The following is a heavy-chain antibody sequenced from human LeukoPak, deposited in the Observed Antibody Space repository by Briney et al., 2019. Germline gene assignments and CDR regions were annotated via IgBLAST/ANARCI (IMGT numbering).Heavy chain of an antibody. CDR2: IYWDDDK. CDR1: GFSFPTRGVA. D-gene: IGHD3-10*01. Sequence: SGPTLVKPTATLTLTCTFSGFSFPTRGVAVGWVRQPPGEALQWLALIYWDDDKRYTPSLESRLTITKDTSKKQVVLTMINMDPADTATYYCTHSGVWFGESSFDYWGQGTPVTVSS. V-gene: IGHV2-5*02. CDR3: THSGVWFGESSFDY. J-gene: IGHJ4*02.